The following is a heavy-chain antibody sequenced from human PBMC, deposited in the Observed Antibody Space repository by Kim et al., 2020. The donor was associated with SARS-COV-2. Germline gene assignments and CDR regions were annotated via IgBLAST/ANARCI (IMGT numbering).Heavy chain of an antibody. Sequence: GGSLRLSCAASGFTFSTYSMNWVRQAPGKGLEWVSYISSSSSTIYYADSVKGRFTISRDNAKNSLYLQMNSLIAEDTAVYYCARDENVGVTPGGDYWGQGTLVTVSS. V-gene: IGHV3-48*04. D-gene: IGHD1-1*01. J-gene: IGHJ4*02. CDR2: ISSSSSTI. CDR3: ARDENVGVTPGGDY. CDR1: GFTFSTYS.